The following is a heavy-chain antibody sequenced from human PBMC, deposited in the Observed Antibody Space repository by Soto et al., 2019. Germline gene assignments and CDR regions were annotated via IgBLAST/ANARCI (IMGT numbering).Heavy chain of an antibody. CDR2: IYWDDDK. CDR1: GFSLTTSGVG. Sequence: QITLKESGPTRVRPTQTLALTCTFSGFSLTTSGVGVGWIRKTPGKALEWLAVIYWDDDKRYSPSLKSRLTITKDTSKNQVVLTMGDMDPVDTATYFCAHRGYMYGNWDHGYFDYWGQGTLVTVSS. CDR3: AHRGYMYGNWDHGYFDY. D-gene: IGHD5-18*01. V-gene: IGHV2-5*02. J-gene: IGHJ4*02.